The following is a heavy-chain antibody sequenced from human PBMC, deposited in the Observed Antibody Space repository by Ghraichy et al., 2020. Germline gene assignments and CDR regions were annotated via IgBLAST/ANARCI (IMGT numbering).Heavy chain of an antibody. CDR1: GFTFSSYS. V-gene: IGHV3-48*02. Sequence: GESLNISCAASGFTFSSYSMNWVRQAPGKGLEWVSYMSSSSSTIYYVDSVKGRFTISRDNAKNSLYLQMHSLRDEDTAVYYCARWGGIPNYFDYWGQGTLVTVSS. D-gene: IGHD3-10*01. CDR2: MSSSSSTI. J-gene: IGHJ4*02. CDR3: ARWGGIPNYFDY.